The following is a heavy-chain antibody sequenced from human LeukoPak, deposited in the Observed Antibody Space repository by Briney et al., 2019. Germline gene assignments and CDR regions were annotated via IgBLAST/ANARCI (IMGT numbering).Heavy chain of an antibody. V-gene: IGHV1-46*01. J-gene: IGHJ1*01. CDR3: ATIAVSDAAYFQQ. Sequence: GSVRDSCKASGYTFTYYYMHGVRQAPGQGRAWMGIINPSSGITSCAQMFTGRVTMTRDTSTSTVYMDVSSLRSDDTAVYYCATIAVSDAAYFQQWGEGTPV. CDR2: INPSSGIT. D-gene: IGHD6-19*01. CDR1: GYTFTYYY.